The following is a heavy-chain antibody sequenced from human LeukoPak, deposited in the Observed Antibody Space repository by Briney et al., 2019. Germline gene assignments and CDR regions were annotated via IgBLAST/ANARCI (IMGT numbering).Heavy chain of an antibody. CDR2: IKGDGSAE. V-gene: IGHV3-7*03. J-gene: IGHJ5*02. D-gene: IGHD2-21*01. CDR1: GFTFSSYF. CDR3: ARGLSANWFDP. Sequence: GGSLRLSCVASGFTFSSYFMNWVRQAPGKGPEWVANIKGDGSAEYYMDSVKGRFTISRDSAKNSLYLQMNSLRAEDTAVYYCARGLSANWFDPWGQGTLVTVSS.